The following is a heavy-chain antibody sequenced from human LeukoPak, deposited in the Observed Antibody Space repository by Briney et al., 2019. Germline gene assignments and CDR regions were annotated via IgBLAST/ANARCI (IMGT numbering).Heavy chain of an antibody. CDR3: AKATTITTRAYFDY. CDR1: GFTFDDYG. J-gene: IGHJ4*02. D-gene: IGHD4-11*01. CDR2: ISWNSGSI. V-gene: IGHV3-9*01. Sequence: GRSLRLSYAASGFTFDDYGMHWVRQAPGKGLEWVSGISWNSGSIGYADSVKGRFTISRDNAKNSLYLQMNSLRAEDTALYYCAKATTITTRAYFDYWGQGTLVTVSS.